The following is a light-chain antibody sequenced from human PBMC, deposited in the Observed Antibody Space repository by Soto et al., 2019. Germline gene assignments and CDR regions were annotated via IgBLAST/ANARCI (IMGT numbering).Light chain of an antibody. CDR1: SGDVGGYDY. CDR2: EVT. Sequence: QSALTQPASVSGSPGQSIAISCTGTSGDVGGYDYVSWYQQHPDKAPKLMIYEVTKRPSWVSNRFSGSKSGNTASLTISGFHPEDEADYYGSSHTGGSTGVFGSGTKVTVL. CDR3: SSHTGGSTGV. V-gene: IGLV2-14*01. J-gene: IGLJ1*01.